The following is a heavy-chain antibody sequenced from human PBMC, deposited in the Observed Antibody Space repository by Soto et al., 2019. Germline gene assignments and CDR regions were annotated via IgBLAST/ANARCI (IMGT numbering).Heavy chain of an antibody. D-gene: IGHD4-17*01. CDR3: ASMTTVGHNSDAFDI. CDR1: GYTFTSYG. Sequence: ASVKVSCKASGYTFTSYGISWVRQAPGQGLEWMGWISAYNGNTNYAQKLQGRVTMTTDTSTSTAYMELRSLRSDDTAVYYCASMTTVGHNSDAFDIRGQGTLVTVS. CDR2: ISAYNGNT. V-gene: IGHV1-18*01. J-gene: IGHJ3*02.